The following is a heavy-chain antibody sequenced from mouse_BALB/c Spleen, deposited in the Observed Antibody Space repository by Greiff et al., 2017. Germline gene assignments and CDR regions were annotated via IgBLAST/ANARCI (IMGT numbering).Heavy chain of an antibody. D-gene: IGHD2-2*01. CDR2: INPSTGYI. J-gene: IGHJ3*02. CDR1: GYTFTSYW. Sequence: VQLQQSGAELAKPGASVKMSCKASGYTFTSYWMHWVKQRPGQGLEWIGYINPSTGYIEYNQKFKDKATLTADKSSSPAYMQLSSLTSEDSAVYDCARGYYVYDGCGYGGQGTLFTVSA. CDR3: ARGYYVYDGCGY. V-gene: IGHV1-7*01.